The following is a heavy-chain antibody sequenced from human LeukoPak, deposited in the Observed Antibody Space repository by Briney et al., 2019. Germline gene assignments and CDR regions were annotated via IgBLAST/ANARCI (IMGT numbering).Heavy chain of an antibody. Sequence: RASVKVSCKASGYTSTSYDINWVRQATGQGLEWMGWMSPNSGNTGYAQKFQGRVTMTRDTSIGTAYLELSSLKSEDTAVYYCARTPPNWGADYWGQGTLVTVSS. J-gene: IGHJ4*02. CDR3: ARTPPNWGADY. CDR1: GYTSTSYD. V-gene: IGHV1-8*01. D-gene: IGHD7-27*01. CDR2: MSPNSGNT.